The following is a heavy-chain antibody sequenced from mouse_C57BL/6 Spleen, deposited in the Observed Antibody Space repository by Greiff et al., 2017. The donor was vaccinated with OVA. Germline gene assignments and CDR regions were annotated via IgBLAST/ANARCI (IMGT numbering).Heavy chain of an antibody. CDR3: ARGGAKLGRGYFDV. D-gene: IGHD4-1*01. J-gene: IGHJ1*03. CDR1: GYTFTGYW. CDR2: ILPGRGST. V-gene: IGHV1-9*01. Sequence: VQLQQSGAELMKPGASVKLSCKATGYTFTGYWIEWVKQRPGHGLEWIGEILPGRGSTNYNEKFKGKATFTADTYSNTAYMQLSSLTTEDSAIYYCARGGAKLGRGYFDVWGTGTTVTVSS.